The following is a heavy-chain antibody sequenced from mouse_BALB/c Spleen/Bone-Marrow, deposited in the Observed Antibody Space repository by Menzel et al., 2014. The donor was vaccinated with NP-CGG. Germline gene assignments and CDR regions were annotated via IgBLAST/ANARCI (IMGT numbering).Heavy chain of an antibody. CDR3: AGSELTGTTY. CDR2: INPSNGRT. D-gene: IGHD4-1*01. CDR1: GYTFTSYW. J-gene: IGHJ3*01. V-gene: IGHV1S81*02. Sequence: QVQLQQSGAELVKPGASVKLSCKASGYTFTSYWMHWVKQRPGQGLEWIGEINPSNGRTNYNEKFKSKATLTVDKSSSTAYMQLSSLTSEDSAVHSCAGSELTGTTYWGQGTLVTVSP.